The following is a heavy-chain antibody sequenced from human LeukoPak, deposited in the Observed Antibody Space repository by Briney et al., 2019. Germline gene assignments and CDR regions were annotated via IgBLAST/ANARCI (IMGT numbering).Heavy chain of an antibody. D-gene: IGHD3-22*01. J-gene: IGHJ6*03. CDR3: ASSRGPLVIYYYYYYMDV. V-gene: IGHV1-69*13. Sequence: SVKVSCKASGGTFSSYAISWVRQAPGQGLEWMGGIIPIFGTANYAQKFQGRVTITADEPTSTAYMELSSLRSEDTAVYYCASSRGPLVIYYYYYYMDVWGKGTTVTVSS. CDR1: GGTFSSYA. CDR2: IIPIFGTA.